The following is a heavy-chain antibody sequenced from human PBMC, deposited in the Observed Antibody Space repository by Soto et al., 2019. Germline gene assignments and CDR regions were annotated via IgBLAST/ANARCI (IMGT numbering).Heavy chain of an antibody. D-gene: IGHD3-16*01. CDR2: ITGDGRNT. V-gene: IGHV3-23*01. Sequence: PGGSLRLSCAASGFTFSRFAVSWVRQAPGKGLEWVSGITGDGRNTYYANSMEGRFTVSRDNSKDTLYLQMNSLRTDDTAVYYCAKGRPSLGGTGRGAMDVWGQGTTVTVSS. CDR1: GFTFSRFA. J-gene: IGHJ6*02. CDR3: AKGRPSLGGTGRGAMDV.